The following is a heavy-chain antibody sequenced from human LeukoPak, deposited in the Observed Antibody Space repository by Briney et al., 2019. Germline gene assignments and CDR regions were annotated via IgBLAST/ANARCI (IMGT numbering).Heavy chain of an antibody. D-gene: IGHD5-12*01. CDR3: ARFRYSGYERDY. CDR1: GGSVSSGSYY. Sequence: SETLSLTCTVSGGSVSSGSYYWSWIRQPPGKGLEWIGYIYYSGSTNYNPYLKSRVTISVDTSKNQFSLKLSSVTAADTAVYYCARFRYSGYERDYWGQGTLVTVSS. J-gene: IGHJ4*02. V-gene: IGHV4-61*01. CDR2: IYYSGST.